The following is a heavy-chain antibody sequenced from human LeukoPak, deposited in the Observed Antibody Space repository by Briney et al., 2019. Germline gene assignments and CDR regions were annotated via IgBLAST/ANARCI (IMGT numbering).Heavy chain of an antibody. V-gene: IGHV1-8*01. Sequence: GASVKVSCKASGYTFTSYDINWVRQATGQGLEWMGWMNPNSGNTGYAQKFQGRVTMTRNTSISTAYMELSSLRSEDTAVYYCARGRIVVVPAAIINLDPWGQGTLVTVSS. CDR2: MNPNSGNT. J-gene: IGHJ5*02. CDR1: GYTFTSYD. D-gene: IGHD2-2*01. CDR3: ARGRIVVVPAAIINLDP.